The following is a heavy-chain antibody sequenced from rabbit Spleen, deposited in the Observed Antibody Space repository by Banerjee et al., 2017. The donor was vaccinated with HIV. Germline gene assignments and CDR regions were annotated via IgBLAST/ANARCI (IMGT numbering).Heavy chain of an antibody. Sequence: QEQLVESGGGLVKPGASLTLTCKASGFPFSDKTVMCWVRQAPGKGLEWIACIDTNDGDTDYANWPKGRFTISKTSSTTVTLQMTSLTAADTATYFCARNYVNAFDPWGPGTLVTVS. J-gene: IGHJ2*01. CDR2: IDTNDGDT. CDR3: ARNYVNAFDP. V-gene: IGHV1S45*01. CDR1: GFPFSDKTV. D-gene: IGHD1-1*01.